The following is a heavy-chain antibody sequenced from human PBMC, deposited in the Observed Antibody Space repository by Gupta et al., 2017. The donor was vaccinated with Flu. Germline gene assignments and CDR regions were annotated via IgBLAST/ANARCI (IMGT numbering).Heavy chain of an antibody. Sequence: FTFSNYGMSWVRQAPGKGLEWVSAIDTSGGYKVDADYVKGRFTVSRDKAQNTLYPQMETMGAEDTAVYYCAKGVRDKGWSLWGQGTMVTVSS. V-gene: IGHV3-23*01. CDR1: FTFSNYG. D-gene: IGHD3-3*01. CDR2: IDTSGGYK. J-gene: IGHJ3*01. CDR3: AKGVRDKGWSL.